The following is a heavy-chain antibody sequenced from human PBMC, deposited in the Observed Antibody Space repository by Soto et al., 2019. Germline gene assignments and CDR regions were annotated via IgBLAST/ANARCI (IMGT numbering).Heavy chain of an antibody. Sequence: GGTLRLTCQVSRFNFGSYWMHWVRQVPGKGLVWVSRINGDGTNTNYADSVKCRFTISRDNAKNTLYLKMTNLRFEDTAVYFCVNPGSHMTEFYPDFWGPGTPGTV. CDR1: RFNFGSYW. V-gene: IGHV3-74*01. CDR3: VNPGSHMTEFYPDF. D-gene: IGHD2-21*01. CDR2: INGDGTNT. J-gene: IGHJ4*02.